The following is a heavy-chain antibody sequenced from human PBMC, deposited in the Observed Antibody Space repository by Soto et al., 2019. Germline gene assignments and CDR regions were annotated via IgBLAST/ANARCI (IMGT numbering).Heavy chain of an antibody. V-gene: IGHV1-69*06. Sequence: QVQLVQSGAEVKKPGSSVKVSCRASGGTFNNYVINWVRQAPGQGLVWMAGIIPIFGTPNYAQKFQGRVTITADKSTSTAYMELNSLRSEDTAVYYCAGRCDGTNCLAHFDYWGQGTLVTVSS. CDR1: GGTFNNYV. CDR3: AGRCDGTNCLAHFDY. J-gene: IGHJ4*02. CDR2: IIPIFGTP. D-gene: IGHD2-2*01.